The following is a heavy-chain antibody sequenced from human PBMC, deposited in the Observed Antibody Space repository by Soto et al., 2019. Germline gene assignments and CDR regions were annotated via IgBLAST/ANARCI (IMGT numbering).Heavy chain of an antibody. CDR1: GYSISSGYH. V-gene: IGHV4-38-2*02. Sequence: LSLTCAVSGYSISSGYHWGWIRQPPGKGLEWIGSIYHSGSTYYNPSLKSRVTISVDTSKNQFSLKLSSVTAADTAVYYCARDLRHGMDVWGQGTTVTVSS. J-gene: IGHJ6*02. CDR2: IYHSGST. CDR3: ARDLRHGMDV.